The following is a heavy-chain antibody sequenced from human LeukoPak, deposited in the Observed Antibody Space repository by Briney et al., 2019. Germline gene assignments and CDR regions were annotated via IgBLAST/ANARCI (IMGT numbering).Heavy chain of an antibody. D-gene: IGHD3-22*01. CDR2: ISYDGSNK. J-gene: IGHJ6*02. CDR1: GFTFSSYA. CDR3: ARDLQDSSGYYSYYYYYYGMDV. V-gene: IGHV3-30-3*01. Sequence: GGSLRLSCAASGFTFSSYAMHWVRQAPGKGLEWVAVISYDGSNKYYADSVKGRFTISRDNSKNTLYLQMNSLRAEDTAVYYCARDLQDSSGYYSYYYYYYGMDVWGQGTMVTVSS.